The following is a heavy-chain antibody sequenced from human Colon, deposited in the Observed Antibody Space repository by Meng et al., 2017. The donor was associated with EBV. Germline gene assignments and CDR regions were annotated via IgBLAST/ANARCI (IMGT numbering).Heavy chain of an antibody. D-gene: IGHD1-26*01. J-gene: IGHJ4*02. Sequence: QVLLKHVGAGLLKPSETLSLTCAGYGGSFSGYYWSWIRQPPEKGLEWIGEINHSGSTNYNPSLKSRVTISVDTSKKQFSLKLSSVTAADTAVYYCARGPGGSYYLYYFDYWGQGTLVTVSS. CDR2: INHSGST. CDR1: GGSFSGYY. V-gene: IGHV4-34*01. CDR3: ARGPGGSYYLYYFDY.